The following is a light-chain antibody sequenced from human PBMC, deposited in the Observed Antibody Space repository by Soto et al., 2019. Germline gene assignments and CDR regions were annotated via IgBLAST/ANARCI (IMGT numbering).Light chain of an antibody. V-gene: IGKV3-11*01. Sequence: EIVLTQSPATLSLSPGERATLSCRASQSVSSSLAWYQQKPGQAPRLLIYDASNRATGIPARFSGSGSGTDFTLSISSLEPEDFAVYYCQQRSNWPRGTFGQGTKLEIK. CDR2: DAS. J-gene: IGKJ2*02. CDR1: QSVSSS. CDR3: QQRSNWPRGT.